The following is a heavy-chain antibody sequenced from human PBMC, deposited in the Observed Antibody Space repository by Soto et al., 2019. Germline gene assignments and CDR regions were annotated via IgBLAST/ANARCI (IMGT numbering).Heavy chain of an antibody. Sequence: WETLSLTCAVYGGSFSGYYWSWIRQPPGKGLEWIGEINHSGSTNYNPSLKSRVTISVDTSKNKFSLKLSSVNAADTAVYYCVRGLSTMVRGAPRYFDYWGQGTLVTVSS. D-gene: IGHD3-10*01. J-gene: IGHJ4*02. CDR3: VRGLSTMVRGAPRYFDY. CDR1: GGSFSGYY. V-gene: IGHV4-34*01. CDR2: INHSGST.